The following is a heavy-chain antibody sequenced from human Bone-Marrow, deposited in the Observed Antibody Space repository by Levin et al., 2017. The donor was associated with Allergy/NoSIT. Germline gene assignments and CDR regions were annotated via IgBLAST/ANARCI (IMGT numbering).Heavy chain of an antibody. CDR3: ARGGCITMVRGSRERVTNGCRPSGGFDGMDV. D-gene: IGHD3-10*01. CDR1: GFTFSSYD. Sequence: PPGGSLRLSCAASGFTFSSYDMHWVRQATGKGLEWVSAIGTAGDTYYPGSVKGRFTISRENAKNSLYLQMNSLRAGDTAVYYCARGGCITMVRGSRERVTNGCRPSGGFDGMDVWGQGTTVTVSS. CDR2: IGTAGDT. J-gene: IGHJ6*02. V-gene: IGHV3-13*01.